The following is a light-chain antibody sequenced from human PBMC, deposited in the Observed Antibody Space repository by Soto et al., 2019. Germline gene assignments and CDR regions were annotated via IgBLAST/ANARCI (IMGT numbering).Light chain of an antibody. Sequence: DIQMTQSPSSLSASVGDRVTITCQPSQDIGNYLNWYQVKPGKAPKLLIYDASSLETGVQLRFSVSSSKTDFTFTISSLQFEDVATYYCQQYDRLPLTFGGGTKLEIK. CDR2: DAS. CDR1: QDIGNY. CDR3: QQYDRLPLT. V-gene: IGKV1-33*01. J-gene: IGKJ4*01.